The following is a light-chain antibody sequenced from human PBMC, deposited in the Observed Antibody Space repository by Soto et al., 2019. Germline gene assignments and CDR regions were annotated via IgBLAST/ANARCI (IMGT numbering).Light chain of an antibody. CDR3: SSYTSSSTQV. Sequence: QSALTQPASVSGSPGQSITISCTGTSSDFGGYNFVSWYQQYPGKAPKLMIYDVSDRPSGVSNRFSGSKSANTASLTISGLQAEDEADYYCSSYTSSSTQVFGTGTKLTVL. V-gene: IGLV2-14*01. J-gene: IGLJ1*01. CDR1: SSDFGGYNF. CDR2: DVS.